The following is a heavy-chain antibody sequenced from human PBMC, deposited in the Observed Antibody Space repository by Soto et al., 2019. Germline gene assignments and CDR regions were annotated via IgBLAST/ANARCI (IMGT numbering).Heavy chain of an antibody. V-gene: IGHV3-23*01. J-gene: IGHJ3*02. CDR2: ISGSGGST. CDR3: AKDRVLYYYDSSGYDAFDI. Sequence: GGSLRLSCAASGFTFSSYAMSWVRQAPGKGLEWVSAISGSGGSTYYADSVKGRFTISRDNSKNTLYLQMNSLRAEDTAVYYCAKDRVLYYYDSSGYDAFDIWGQGTMVTVSS. D-gene: IGHD3-22*01. CDR1: GFTFSSYA.